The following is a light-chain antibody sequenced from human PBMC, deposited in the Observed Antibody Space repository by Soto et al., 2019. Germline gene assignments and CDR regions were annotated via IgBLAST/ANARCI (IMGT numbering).Light chain of an antibody. CDR1: QSITTN. J-gene: IGKJ1*01. Sequence: EVVMTQSPVTLSVSPGERATLSCRASQSITTNLAWYQQKPGHAPRLLIYGASTRATGVPARFSGSGSGTQFTLTISSLQSEDFALYYCQQYNDWPPKRTFGQGTRVDFK. CDR3: QQYNDWPPKRT. V-gene: IGKV3-15*01. CDR2: GAS.